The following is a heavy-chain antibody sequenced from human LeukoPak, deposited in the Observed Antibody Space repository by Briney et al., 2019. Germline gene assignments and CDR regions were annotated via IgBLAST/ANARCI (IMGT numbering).Heavy chain of an antibody. Sequence: ASVKVSCKASGYTFTGYYMHWVRQAPGQGLEWMGWINPNSGDTNYAPKFQGRVTMTRDTYIDTVYMELSRLRSDDTAVYYCARVATTAMIIFVYWGQGTLVTVSS. CDR2: INPNSGDT. CDR3: ARVATTAMIIFVY. V-gene: IGHV1-2*02. J-gene: IGHJ4*02. CDR1: GYTFTGYY. D-gene: IGHD5-18*01.